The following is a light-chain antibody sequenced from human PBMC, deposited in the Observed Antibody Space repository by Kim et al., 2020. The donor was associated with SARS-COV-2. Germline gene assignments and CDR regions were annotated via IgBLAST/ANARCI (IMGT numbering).Light chain of an antibody. CDR1: NIGTKN. V-gene: IGLV3-9*01. J-gene: IGLJ1*01. Sequence: SVALGQTARITCGGNNIGTKNVHWYQQKPGQAPVVVIYRDNDRPSGIPERFSGSNSGNTATLTISRAQAGDEADYYCQVWDTSTYVFGTGTKVTVL. CDR3: QVWDTSTYV. CDR2: RDN.